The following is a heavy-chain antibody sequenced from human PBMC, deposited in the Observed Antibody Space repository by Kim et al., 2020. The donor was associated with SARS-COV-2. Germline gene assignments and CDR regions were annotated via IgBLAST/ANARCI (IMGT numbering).Heavy chain of an antibody. V-gene: IGHV1-69*04. CDR1: GGTFSSYA. Sequence: SVKVSCKASGGTFSSYAISWVRQAPGQGLEWMGRIIPILGIANYAQKFQGRVTITADKSTSTAYMELSSLRSEDTAVYYCARGLVTSRGGYYYYGMDVWGQGTTVTVSS. D-gene: IGHD4-4*01. CDR2: IIPILGIA. J-gene: IGHJ6*02. CDR3: ARGLVTSRGGYYYYGMDV.